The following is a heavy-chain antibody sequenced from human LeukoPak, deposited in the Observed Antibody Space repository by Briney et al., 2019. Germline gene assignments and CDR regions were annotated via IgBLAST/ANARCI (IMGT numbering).Heavy chain of an antibody. D-gene: IGHD4-17*01. Sequence: GSLRLSCAASGFIFSSYAMSWVRQAPGKGLEWVSAISGSGGSTYYADSVKGRFTISRDNSKNTLYLQMNSLRAEDTAVYYCAKDRYGDYGLCDYWGQGTLVTVSS. CDR3: AKDRYGDYGLCDY. CDR1: GFIFSSYA. CDR2: ISGSGGST. V-gene: IGHV3-23*01. J-gene: IGHJ4*02.